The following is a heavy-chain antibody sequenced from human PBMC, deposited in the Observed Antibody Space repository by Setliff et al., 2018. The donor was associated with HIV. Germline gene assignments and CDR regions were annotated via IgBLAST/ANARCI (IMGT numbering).Heavy chain of an antibody. CDR2: IYYSGSI. CDR3: GRHRSDKYHWFDS. D-gene: IGHD2-2*01. J-gene: IGHJ5*01. CDR1: TGSISSGGYY. V-gene: IGHV4-31*03. Sequence: PSETLSLTCTVSTGSISSGGYYWSWIRQHPGKGLEWIGYIYYSGSINYNPSLKSRVTISVDTSKNQFSLKLSSVTAADTAVYYCGRHRSDKYHWFDSWGQGTLVTVSS.